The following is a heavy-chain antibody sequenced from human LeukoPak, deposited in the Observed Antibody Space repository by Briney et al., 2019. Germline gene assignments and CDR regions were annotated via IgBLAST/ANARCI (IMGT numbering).Heavy chain of an antibody. CDR1: GYTFTEYY. CDR3: ARDRDYSITERRFDY. J-gene: IGHJ4*02. V-gene: IGHV1-2*02. Sequence: GASVEVSCKTSGYTFTEYYIHWVRQAPGQGLEWMGWINPNSGETNSAQKFQGRVTMTGDTSISTAYMELNRVTSDDTAVYYCARDRDYSITERRFDYWGQGTLVTVSS. CDR2: INPNSGET. D-gene: IGHD4-11*01.